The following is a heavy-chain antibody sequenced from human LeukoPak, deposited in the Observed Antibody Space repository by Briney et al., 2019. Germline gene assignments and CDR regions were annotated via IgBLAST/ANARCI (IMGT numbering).Heavy chain of an antibody. J-gene: IGHJ3*02. V-gene: IGHV3-23*01. CDR2: ISGSGGST. Sequence: GGSLRLSCAASGFTFSSYAMSWVRQAPGKGLESVSAISGSGGSTYYADSVKGRFTISRDNSKNTLYLQMNSLRAEDTAVYYCAKDPHYYGSGMGAFDIWGQGTMVTVSS. D-gene: IGHD3-10*01. CDR1: GFTFSSYA. CDR3: AKDPHYYGSGMGAFDI.